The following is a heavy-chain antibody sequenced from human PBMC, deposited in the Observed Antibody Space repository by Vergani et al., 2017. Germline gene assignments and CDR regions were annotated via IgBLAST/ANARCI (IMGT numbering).Heavy chain of an antibody. CDR3: ARDXYSSSWYGLYGMDV. CDR1: GGSISSSSYY. V-gene: IGHV4-39*02. J-gene: IGHJ6*02. Sequence: QLQLQESGPGLVKPSETLSLTCTVSGGSISSSSYYWGWIRQPPGKGLEWIGSLYYSGSTYYNPSLKSRVTISVDTSKNQFSLKLSSVTAADTAVYYCARDXYSSSWYGLYGMDVWGQGTTVTVSS. CDR2: LYYSGST. D-gene: IGHD6-13*01.